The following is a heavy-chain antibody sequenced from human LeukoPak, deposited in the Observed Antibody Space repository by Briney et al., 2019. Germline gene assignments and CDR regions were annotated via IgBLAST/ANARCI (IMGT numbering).Heavy chain of an antibody. Sequence: GGSLRLSCTASGFTFGDYAMSWVRQAPGKGLEWVGFIRSKAYGGTTEYAASVKGRFTISRDDSKSIAYLQMNSLKTEDIAVYYCTRNDYGDFQFDYGMDVWGQGTTVTVSS. J-gene: IGHJ6*02. CDR1: GFTFGDYA. CDR3: TRNDYGDFQFDYGMDV. D-gene: IGHD4-17*01. V-gene: IGHV3-49*04. CDR2: IRSKAYGGTT.